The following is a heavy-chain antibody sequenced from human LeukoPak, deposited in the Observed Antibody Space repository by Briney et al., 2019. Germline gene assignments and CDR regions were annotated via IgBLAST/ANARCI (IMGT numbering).Heavy chain of an antibody. CDR2: IYYSGST. CDR1: GGSISSYY. D-gene: IGHD4-23*01. Sequence: SETLSLTCTVSGGSISSYYWSWIRQPPGKGLEWIGYIYYSGSTNYNSSLKSRVTISVDTSKNQFSLKLSSVTAADTAVYYCARDGSTVDYYYGMDVWGQGTTVTVSS. J-gene: IGHJ6*02. V-gene: IGHV4-59*01. CDR3: ARDGSTVDYYYGMDV.